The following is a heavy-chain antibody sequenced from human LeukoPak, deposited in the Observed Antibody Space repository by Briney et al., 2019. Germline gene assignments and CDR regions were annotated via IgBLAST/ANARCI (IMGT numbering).Heavy chain of an antibody. V-gene: IGHV3-48*04. CDR3: ARDKLYSSGSYQFTPDY. CDR2: ISSSGSTI. Sequence: GGSLRLSCAASGFTFSSYGMTWVRQAPGKGLEWVSYISSSGSTIYYADSVKGRFTISRDNAKNSLYLQMNSLRAEDTAVYYCARDKLYSSGSYQFTPDYWGQGTLVTVSS. D-gene: IGHD1-26*01. CDR1: GFTFSSYG. J-gene: IGHJ4*02.